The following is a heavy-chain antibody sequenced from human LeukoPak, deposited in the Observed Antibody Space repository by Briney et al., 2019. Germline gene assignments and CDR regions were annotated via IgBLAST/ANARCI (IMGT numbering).Heavy chain of an antibody. J-gene: IGHJ4*02. CDR3: ARSHDYSNYVAF. CDR1: GYSFSSYW. V-gene: IGHV5-51*01. D-gene: IGHD4-11*01. Sequence: GESLQISCKGSGYSFSSYWIGWVRQMPGKGLEWVGIIYPGDSDTRYSPSFQGQVTISADKSISTAYVQWSSLKASDTAMYYCARSHDYSNYVAFWGQGTLVTVSS. CDR2: IYPGDSDT.